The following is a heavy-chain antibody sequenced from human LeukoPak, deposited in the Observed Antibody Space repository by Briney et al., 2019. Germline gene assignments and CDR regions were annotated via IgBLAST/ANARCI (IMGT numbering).Heavy chain of an antibody. Sequence: SETLSLTCTASGGSISTSSYYWTWFRPPPGEGLEFIGYIFYTGSTYYNASLKSRVTISVDKSKNKFSLQLNYLTSADTALNSLAKWTKGAAFDSWGEGTMLIVSS. V-gene: IGHV4-61*05. CDR1: GGSISTSSYY. CDR2: IFYTGST. CDR3: AKWTKGAAFDS. D-gene: IGHD1-26*01. J-gene: IGHJ3*01.